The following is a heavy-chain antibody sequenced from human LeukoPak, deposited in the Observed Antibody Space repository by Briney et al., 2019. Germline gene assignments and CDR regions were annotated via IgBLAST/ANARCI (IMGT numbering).Heavy chain of an antibody. CDR3: ARGLHPDHSGYDYGSGYYFDY. V-gene: IGHV4-34*01. Sequence: PSETLSLTCAVYGGSFSGYYWSWIRQPPGKGLEWIGEINHSGSTNYNPSLKSRVTISVDTSKNQFSLKLSSVTAADTAVYYCARGLHPDHSGYDYGSGYYFDYWGQGTLVTVSP. CDR2: INHSGST. J-gene: IGHJ4*02. D-gene: IGHD5-12*01. CDR1: GGSFSGYY.